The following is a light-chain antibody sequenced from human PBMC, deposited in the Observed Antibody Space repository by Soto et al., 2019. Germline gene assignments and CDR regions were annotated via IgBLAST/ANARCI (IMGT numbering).Light chain of an antibody. CDR2: YVS. V-gene: IGLV2-14*04. CDR3: CLYTRSGNLI. J-gene: IGLJ1*01. Sequence: GTSSDIGDYNYVSWYQQHPGKVPKVIVYYVSNRPSGVSYRFSATKSGNTASLTISGLQADDEDDYEYCLYTRSGNLICGTGTKVTVL. CDR1: SSDIGDYNY.